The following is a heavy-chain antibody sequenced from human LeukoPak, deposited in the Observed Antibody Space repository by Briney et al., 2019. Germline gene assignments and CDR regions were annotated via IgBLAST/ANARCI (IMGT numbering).Heavy chain of an antibody. CDR1: GGSISSYY. CDR3: ARDSYHGYNTPYWYFDL. Sequence: SETLSLTCTVSGGSISSYYWSWIRQPPGKGLEWIGYIYYSGSTNYNPSLKSRVTISVDTSKNQFSLKLSSVTAADTAVYYCARDSYHGYNTPYWYFDLWGRGTLVTVSS. CDR2: IYYSGST. V-gene: IGHV4-59*01. D-gene: IGHD5-24*01. J-gene: IGHJ2*01.